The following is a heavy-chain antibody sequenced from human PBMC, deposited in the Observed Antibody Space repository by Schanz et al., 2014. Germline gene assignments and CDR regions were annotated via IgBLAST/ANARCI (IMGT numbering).Heavy chain of an antibody. Sequence: QVQLVDSGGGLVKPGGSLRLSCTASGFPFSDYFMAWIRQPPGRGLEWVSSISYGTSYIYYAESVKGRFTISRDNAKNSLYLQMNSLRAEDTAVYYCVRDSFFAFDYWGQGTLVTVSS. V-gene: IGHV3-11*06. CDR1: GFPFSDYF. CDR2: ISYGTSYI. D-gene: IGHD3-3*01. CDR3: VRDSFFAFDY. J-gene: IGHJ4*02.